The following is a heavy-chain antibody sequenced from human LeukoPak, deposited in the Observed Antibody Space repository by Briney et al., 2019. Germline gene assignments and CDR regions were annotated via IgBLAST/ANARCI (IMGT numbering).Heavy chain of an antibody. D-gene: IGHD6-13*01. CDR3: ARGRQQQLVRGVNWFDP. CDR2: INHSGST. CDR1: GGSFSGYY. Sequence: SETLSLTCAVYGGSFSGYYWSWIRQPPGKGLEWIGEINHSGSTNYNPSLKSRVTISVDTSKNQFSLKLSSVTAADTAVYYCARGRQQQLVRGVNWFDPWGQGTLVTVSS. V-gene: IGHV4-34*01. J-gene: IGHJ5*02.